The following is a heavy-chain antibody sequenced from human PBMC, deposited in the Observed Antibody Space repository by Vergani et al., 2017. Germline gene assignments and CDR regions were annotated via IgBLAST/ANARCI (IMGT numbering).Heavy chain of an antibody. D-gene: IGHD2-15*01. CDR3: ATAGAAYCRGASCYDFFEY. J-gene: IGHJ4*02. CDR2: ISYDGDRR. V-gene: IGHV3-30*03. CDR1: GFSFRGHG. Sequence: QVHLVESVGGVVQPGRSLTLSCVASGFSFRGHGMHWVRQAPGKGLEWVAMISYDGDRRDYGDFAKGRFTISRDSSKTVYLQMNRLRPEDTAVYYCATAGAAYCRGASCYDFFEYWGQGTLVTVAS.